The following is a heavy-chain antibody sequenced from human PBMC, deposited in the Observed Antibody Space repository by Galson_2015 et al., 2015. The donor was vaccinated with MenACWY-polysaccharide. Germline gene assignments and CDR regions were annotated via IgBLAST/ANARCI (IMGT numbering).Heavy chain of an antibody. Sequence: LRLSCAAAGFPFRTFAMSWVRQAPGKGLEWVLAMTGSGAAIYYADSVKDRFTISRDNSKNTLYLQMNSLRAEDTAVYYCAKRARVVDAVWYGMDVWGQGTTVTVSS. J-gene: IGHJ6*02. V-gene: IGHV3-23*01. CDR2: MTGSGAAI. CDR1: GFPFRTFA. CDR3: AKRARVVDAVWYGMDV. D-gene: IGHD2-15*01.